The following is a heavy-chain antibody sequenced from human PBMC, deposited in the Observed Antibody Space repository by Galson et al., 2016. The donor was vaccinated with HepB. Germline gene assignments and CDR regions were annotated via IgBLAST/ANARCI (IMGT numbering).Heavy chain of an antibody. J-gene: IGHJ3*01. CDR1: GFTFSTYW. Sequence: SLRLSCAASGFTFSTYWMSWLRQTPGKGLEWVANIRPDGNEVHFVDSVKGRFTISRDNAENSLYLQMNSLRGEDTAVYYCARDSSPICGSGCYLDAFDLWGQGTTVRLF. CDR3: ARDSSPICGSGCYLDAFDL. CDR2: IRPDGNEV. D-gene: IGHD6-19*01. V-gene: IGHV3-7*03.